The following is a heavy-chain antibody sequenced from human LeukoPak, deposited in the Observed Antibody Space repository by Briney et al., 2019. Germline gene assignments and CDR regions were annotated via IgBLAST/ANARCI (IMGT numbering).Heavy chain of an antibody. CDR2: IYYSGST. D-gene: IGHD3-9*01. CDR3: ARNYDILTGSNWFDP. V-gene: IGHV4-30-2*03. CDR1: GGSISSGGYS. J-gene: IGHJ5*02. Sequence: SETLSLTCAVSGGSISSGGYSWSWIRQPPGKGLEWIGYIYYSGSTYYNPSLKSRVTISVDTSKNQFSLKLSSVTAADTAVYYCARNYDILTGSNWFDPWGQGTLVTVSS.